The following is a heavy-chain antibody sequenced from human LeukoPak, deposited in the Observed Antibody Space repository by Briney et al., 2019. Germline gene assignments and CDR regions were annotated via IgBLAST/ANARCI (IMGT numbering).Heavy chain of an antibody. J-gene: IGHJ4*02. D-gene: IGHD3-10*01. CDR1: GFTFSSYA. V-gene: IGHV3-30-3*01. Sequence: PGGSLRLSCAASGFTFSSYAMHWVRQAPGKGLEWVAVISYDGSNKYYADSVKGRFTISRDNAKNPLYLQMNSLRDEDTAVYYCARDRYYGSGSYPGYWGQGTLVTVSS. CDR2: ISYDGSNK. CDR3: ARDRYYGSGSYPGY.